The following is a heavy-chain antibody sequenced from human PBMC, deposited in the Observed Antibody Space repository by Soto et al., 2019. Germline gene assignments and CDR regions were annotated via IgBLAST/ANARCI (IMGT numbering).Heavy chain of an antibody. V-gene: IGHV3-30-3*01. CDR1: GFTFSSYA. D-gene: IGHD5-12*01. Sequence: GGSLRLSCAASGFTFSSYAMHWVRQAPGKGLEWVAVISYDGSNKYYADSVKGRFTISRDNSKNTLYLQMNSLRAEDTAVYYCARAKSGYDFYGYWGQGTLVTVSS. CDR3: ARAKSGYDFYGY. CDR2: ISYDGSNK. J-gene: IGHJ4*02.